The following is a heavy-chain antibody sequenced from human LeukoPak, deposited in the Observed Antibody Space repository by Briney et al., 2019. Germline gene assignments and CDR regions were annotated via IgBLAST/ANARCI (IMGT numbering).Heavy chain of an antibody. CDR3: AKGASNWGLYYFDY. J-gene: IGHJ4*02. D-gene: IGHD7-27*01. V-gene: IGHV3-23*01. Sequence: RGSLRLSCAASGFTFSNYAMNWVRQGPGKGLEWVSSISGSGGGTYYADSVKGRFTVSRDNSKNTLYLQMNSLRAEDAAVYYCAKGASNWGLYYFDYWGQGTLVTVSS. CDR1: GFTFSNYA. CDR2: ISGSGGGT.